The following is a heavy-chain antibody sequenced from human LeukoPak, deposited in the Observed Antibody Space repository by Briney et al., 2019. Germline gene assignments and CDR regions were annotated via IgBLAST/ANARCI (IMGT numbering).Heavy chain of an antibody. J-gene: IGHJ4*02. D-gene: IGHD2-15*01. CDR1: GFTFSSYA. CDR3: ARHDHLLPFDY. Sequence: RAGGSLRLSCAASGFTFSSYAMSWVRQPPGKGLEWIGSIYYSGSTYYNPSLKSRVTISVDTSKNQFSLKLSSVTAADTAVYYCARHDHLLPFDYWGQGTLVTVSS. V-gene: IGHV4-39*01. CDR2: IYYSGST.